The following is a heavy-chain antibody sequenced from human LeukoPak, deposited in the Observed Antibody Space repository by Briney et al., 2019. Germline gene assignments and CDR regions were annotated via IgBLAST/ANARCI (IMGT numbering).Heavy chain of an antibody. D-gene: IGHD1-1*01. CDR3: ARGTTGTTGFYFDY. CDR2: ISYDGNNK. J-gene: IGHJ4*02. V-gene: IGHV3-30*03. CDR1: GFIFSNYG. Sequence: PGGSLRLSCAASGFIFSNYGMHWVRQAPGKGLEWVAVISYDGNNKYYADSVKGRFTISRDNSKNTLYLEMNSLRTEDTALYYCARGTTGTTGFYFDYWGQGTLVTVSS.